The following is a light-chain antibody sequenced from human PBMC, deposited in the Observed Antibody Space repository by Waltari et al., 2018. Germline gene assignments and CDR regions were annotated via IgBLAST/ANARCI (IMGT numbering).Light chain of an antibody. CDR1: QSVSNNY. CDR2: GAS. Sequence: NVLTQSPGPLSLSPGEIATLSCRASQSVSNNYLAWFQQQPGQAPRLLIYGASSRATGIPDRFSGSGSGTDFTLTISRLEPEDSAVYFCHLYGSARTFGGGTKVEIK. J-gene: IGKJ4*01. V-gene: IGKV3-20*01. CDR3: HLYGSART.